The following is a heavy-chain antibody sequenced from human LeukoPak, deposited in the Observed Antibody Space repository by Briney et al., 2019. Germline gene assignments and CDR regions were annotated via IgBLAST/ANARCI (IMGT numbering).Heavy chain of an antibody. CDR2: INWNGGST. CDR3: ARDGGASCGGDCYLCY. CDR1: GFTFDDYG. Sequence: VGSLRLSCAASGFTFDDYGMSWVRPAPGKGLEWVSGINWNGGSTGYADSVKGRFTISRDNAKNSLYLQMNSLRSEDTALYYCARDGGASCGGDCYLCYWDQGTLVTVSS. D-gene: IGHD2-21*01. J-gene: IGHJ4*02. V-gene: IGHV3-20*04.